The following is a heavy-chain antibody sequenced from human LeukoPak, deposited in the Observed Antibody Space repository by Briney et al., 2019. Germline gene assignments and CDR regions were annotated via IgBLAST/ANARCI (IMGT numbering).Heavy chain of an antibody. CDR1: GRSISSGGYY. CDR3: ARVFYDSSGYYVYFDY. CDR2: IYYSGST. J-gene: IGHJ4*02. Sequence: SETLSLTCTVSGRSISSGGYYWSWLRQHPGKGLEWIGYIYYSGSTYYNPSLKSRVTISVDTSKNQFSLKLSSVTAADTAVYYCARVFYDSSGYYVYFDYWGQGTLVTVSS. V-gene: IGHV4-31*03. D-gene: IGHD3-22*01.